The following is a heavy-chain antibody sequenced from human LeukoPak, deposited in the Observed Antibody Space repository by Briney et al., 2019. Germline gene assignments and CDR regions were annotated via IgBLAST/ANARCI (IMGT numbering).Heavy chain of an antibody. V-gene: IGHV3-13*01. D-gene: IGHD1-26*01. CDR3: ARVSSGGGKSTYFDY. CDR2: IDTTGDT. CDR1: GFTFSSYD. Sequence: PGGSLRLSCAASGFTFSSYDMHWVRHITGKGLEWVSAIDTTGDTYYPGSVRGRFTISRENAKNSLYLQINSLRAGDTAVYYCARVSSGGGKSTYFDYWGQGTLVTVSS. J-gene: IGHJ4*02.